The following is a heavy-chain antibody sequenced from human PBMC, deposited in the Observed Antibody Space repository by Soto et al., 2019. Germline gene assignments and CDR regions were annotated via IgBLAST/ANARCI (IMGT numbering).Heavy chain of an antibody. V-gene: IGHV3-7*01. Sequence: EVQLVESGGGLVQPGGSLRLSCAASGFTFSSYWMSWVRQAPGKGLEWVANIKQDGSEKYYVDSVQGRFTISKDNAKNSLYLQMNSVGAEDTAVYYCARVGLIFGVVIMTTGRKGFDYWGQGTLGTVSS. CDR1: GFTFSSYW. CDR3: ARVGLIFGVVIMTTGRKGFDY. D-gene: IGHD3-3*01. CDR2: IKQDGSEK. J-gene: IGHJ4*02.